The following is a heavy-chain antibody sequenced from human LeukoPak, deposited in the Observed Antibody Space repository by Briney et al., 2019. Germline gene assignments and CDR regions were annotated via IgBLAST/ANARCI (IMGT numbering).Heavy chain of an antibody. CDR1: GFSFSTYG. CDR2: IWYDGTNK. CDR3: AKVLRYCSGGSCRDAFDI. J-gene: IGHJ3*02. D-gene: IGHD2-15*01. Sequence: GGSLRLFCAASGFSFSTYGMHWVRQARGKGLEGVAIIWYDGTNKYYADSVKGRFTISRDNSKNTLYLQMNSLRAEDTALYYCAKVLRYCSGGSCRDAFDIWGQGTMVTVSS. V-gene: IGHV3-33*06.